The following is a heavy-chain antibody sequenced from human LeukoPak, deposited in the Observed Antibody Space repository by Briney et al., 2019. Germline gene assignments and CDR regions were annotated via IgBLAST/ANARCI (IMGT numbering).Heavy chain of an antibody. Sequence: SETLSLTCTVSGVSIRGSSEHWGWIRQPRGKGVECIVTIYYSGSTYYNPSLKSRVTISVDTSKNQFSLKLSSVTAADTAVYSCARRWALPGGWFDPWGQGTLVTVSS. D-gene: IGHD2-8*02. J-gene: IGHJ5*02. CDR3: ARRWALPGGWFDP. CDR2: IYYSGST. V-gene: IGHV4-39*01. CDR1: GVSIRGSSEH.